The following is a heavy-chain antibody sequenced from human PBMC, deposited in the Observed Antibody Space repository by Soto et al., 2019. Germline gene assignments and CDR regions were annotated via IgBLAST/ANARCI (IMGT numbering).Heavy chain of an antibody. CDR3: ARHKAFYYDSSGA. CDR1: GYSLASYW. CDR2: IDPSDSYA. J-gene: IGHJ5*02. V-gene: IGHV5-10-1*01. Sequence: PGESLKISCKGSGYSLASYWISWVRQMPAKGLEWMGRIDPSDSYANYSPSFQGHVTFSADKSISTAYLQWSSLRASDTAMYYCARHKAFYYDSSGALGQGTLVT. D-gene: IGHD3-22*01.